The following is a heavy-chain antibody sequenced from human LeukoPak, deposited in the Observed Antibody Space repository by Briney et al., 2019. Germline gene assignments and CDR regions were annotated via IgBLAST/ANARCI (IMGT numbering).Heavy chain of an antibody. CDR1: GFTFSGYD. Sequence: GGSLRLSCAASGFTFSGYDMSWVRQAPGKGLEWVSYTSSSSSTIYYADSVKSRFTISRDNSKNTLYLQMNSLRAEDTAVYYCAKSVWFGELFPDYYYGMDVWGQGTTVTVSS. D-gene: IGHD3-10*01. CDR2: TSSSSSTI. CDR3: AKSVWFGELFPDYYYGMDV. J-gene: IGHJ6*02. V-gene: IGHV3-48*01.